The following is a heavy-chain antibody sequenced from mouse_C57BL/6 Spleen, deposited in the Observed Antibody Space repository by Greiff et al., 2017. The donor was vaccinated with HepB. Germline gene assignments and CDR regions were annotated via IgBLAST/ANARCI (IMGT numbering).Heavy chain of an antibody. CDR2: IYPRDGST. Sequence: QVQLQQSGPELVKPGASVKLSCKASGYTFTSYDINWVKQRPGQGLEWIGWIYPRDGSTKYNEKFKGKATLTVATSSSTAYMELHSLTSEDSAVYFCARGRYYGSRRDWYFDVWGTGTTVTVSS. D-gene: IGHD1-1*01. CDR1: GYTFTSYD. CDR3: ARGRYYGSRRDWYFDV. V-gene: IGHV1-85*01. J-gene: IGHJ1*03.